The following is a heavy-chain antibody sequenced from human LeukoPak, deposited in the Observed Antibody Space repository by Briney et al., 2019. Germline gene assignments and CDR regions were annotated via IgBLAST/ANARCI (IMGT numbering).Heavy chain of an antibody. CDR2: IYYSGST. J-gene: IGHJ4*02. CDR1: GGSISSSSYY. V-gene: IGHV4-39*01. CDR3: ARRSTYYYGSGSHADFDY. Sequence: PSETLSLTCTVSGGSISSSSYYWGWIRQPPGKGLEWIGSIYYSGSTYYNPSLKSRVTISVDTSKNQFSLKLSSVIAADTAVYYCARRSTYYYGSGSHADFDYWGQGTLVTVSS. D-gene: IGHD3-10*01.